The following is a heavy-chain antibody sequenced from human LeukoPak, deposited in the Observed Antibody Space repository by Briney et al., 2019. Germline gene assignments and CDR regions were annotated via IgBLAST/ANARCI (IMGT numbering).Heavy chain of an antibody. J-gene: IGHJ4*02. CDR2: IYYSGST. CDR3: ARDSYYDSSGYYY. V-gene: IGHV4-59*01. Sequence: SETLSLTCTVSGGSISSYYWSWIRQPPGKGLEWGGYIYYSGSTNYNPSLKSRVSISVDTSKNQFSLKLSSVTAADTAVYYCARDSYYDSSGYYYWGQGTLVTVSS. CDR1: GGSISSYY. D-gene: IGHD3-22*01.